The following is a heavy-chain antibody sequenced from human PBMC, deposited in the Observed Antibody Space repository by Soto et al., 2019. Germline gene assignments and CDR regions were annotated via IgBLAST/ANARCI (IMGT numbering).Heavy chain of an antibody. CDR3: ARDSAFWSGYYDDFDI. D-gene: IGHD3-3*01. Sequence: PGVCMRLSCALAAFTSSSYEMNWIHQPPWTGLEWVSYMCTSGSTIYYADSVKGGFTISRDNAKNSLYLQMNSLRGEVTAVYYCARDSAFWSGYYDDFDIWGQGTMVTVSS. CDR1: AFTSSSYE. J-gene: IGHJ3*02. V-gene: IGHV3-48*03. CDR2: MCTSGSTI.